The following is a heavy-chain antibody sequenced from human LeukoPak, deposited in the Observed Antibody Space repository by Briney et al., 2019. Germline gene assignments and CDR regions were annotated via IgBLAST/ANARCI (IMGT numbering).Heavy chain of an antibody. CDR2: IYYSGST. Sequence: MPSETLSLTCTVSGGSISSYHWSWIRQPPGKGLEWIGYIYYSGSTNYNPSLKSRVTISVDTSKNQFSLKLSSVTAADTAVYYCARWAGSSGSVDYWGQGTLVTVSS. D-gene: IGHD6-19*01. CDR1: GGSISSYH. J-gene: IGHJ4*02. V-gene: IGHV4-59*01. CDR3: ARWAGSSGSVDY.